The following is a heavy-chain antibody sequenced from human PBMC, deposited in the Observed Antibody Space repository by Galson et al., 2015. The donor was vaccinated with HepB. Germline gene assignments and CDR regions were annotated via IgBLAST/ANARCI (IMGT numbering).Heavy chain of an antibody. V-gene: IGHV1-8*01. CDR1: GYTFTSYD. D-gene: IGHD3-3*01. CDR3: ARGWVTIFGVVIIYYFDY. Sequence: SVKVSCKASGYTFTSYDINWVRQATGQGLEWMGWMNPNSGNTGYAQKFQGRVTMTRNTSISTAYMELSSLRSEDTAVYYCARGWVTIFGVVIIYYFDYWGQGTLVTVSS. CDR2: MNPNSGNT. J-gene: IGHJ4*02.